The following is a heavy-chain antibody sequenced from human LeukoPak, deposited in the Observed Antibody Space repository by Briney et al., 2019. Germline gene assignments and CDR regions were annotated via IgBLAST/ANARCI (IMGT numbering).Heavy chain of an antibody. CDR1: GFTFSSYG. V-gene: IGHV3-30*02. J-gene: IGHJ4*02. D-gene: IGHD3-16*01. CDR3: AIWDDHVWGGVIDY. CDR2: IRYDGSNK. Sequence: GGSLRLSCAASGFTFSSYGMHWVRQAPGKGLEWVAFIRYDGSNKYYADSVKGRFTISRDNSKNTLYLQMNSLRAEDTAVYYCAIWDDHVWGGVIDYWGQGTLVTVSS.